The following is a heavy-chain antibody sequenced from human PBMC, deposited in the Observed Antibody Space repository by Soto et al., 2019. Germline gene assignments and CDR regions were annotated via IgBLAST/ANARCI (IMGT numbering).Heavy chain of an antibody. J-gene: IGHJ4*02. CDR2: ISYSGST. CDR1: GVSMSSHY. V-gene: IGHV4-59*11. D-gene: IGHD3-16*01. CDR3: ARADPDASVGY. Sequence: KSSETLSLTCSVSGVSMSSHYWTWLRQPPGKGLEWIGYISYSGSTYYNPSLKSRVTISADTSRNQFFLKLSSVIAADTAVYFCARADPDASVGYWGQGTLVTVYS.